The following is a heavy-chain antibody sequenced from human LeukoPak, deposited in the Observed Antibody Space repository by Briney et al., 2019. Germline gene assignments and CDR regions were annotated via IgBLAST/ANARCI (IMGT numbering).Heavy chain of an antibody. Sequence: GASVKVSCKASGGTFSDYAITWVRQAPGQGLEWMGRIIPIFGTANYAQKFQGRVTITADKSTSTAYMELSSLRSEDTAVYYCASFSGGSGSSSPYYFDYWGQGTLVTVSS. CDR2: IIPIFGTA. CDR1: GGTFSDYA. V-gene: IGHV1-69*06. J-gene: IGHJ4*02. D-gene: IGHD3-10*01. CDR3: ASFSGGSGSSSPYYFDY.